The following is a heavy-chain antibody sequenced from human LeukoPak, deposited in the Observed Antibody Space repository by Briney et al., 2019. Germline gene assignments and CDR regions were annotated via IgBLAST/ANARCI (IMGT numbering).Heavy chain of an antibody. CDR2: IHHSGST. D-gene: IGHD2-2*01. CDR3: ARTEAFCSDTSCSNWFDP. CDR1: GGSVSRSNW. Sequence: SETLSLTCAVSGGSVSRSNWWNWVRQPPGKGLEWIGEIHHSGSTNYNPSLKSRVTMSVDKSKNQFSLKLSSVTAADTAVYYCARTEAFCSDTSCSNWFDPWGQGTLVTVSS. J-gene: IGHJ5*02. V-gene: IGHV4-4*02.